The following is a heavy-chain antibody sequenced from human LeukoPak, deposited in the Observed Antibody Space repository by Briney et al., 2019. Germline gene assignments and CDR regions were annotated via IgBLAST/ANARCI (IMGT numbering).Heavy chain of an antibody. CDR3: ARDPFGTILTGPFDY. D-gene: IGHD3-9*01. J-gene: IGHJ4*02. CDR1: GGTFSSYA. CDR2: IIPIFGIA. Sequence: ASVKVSCKASGGTFSSYAISWVRQAPGQGLEWMGSIIPIFGIANYAQKFQGRVTITADKSTSTAYMELSSLRSEDTAVYYCARDPFGTILTGPFDYWGQGTLVTVSS. V-gene: IGHV1-69*04.